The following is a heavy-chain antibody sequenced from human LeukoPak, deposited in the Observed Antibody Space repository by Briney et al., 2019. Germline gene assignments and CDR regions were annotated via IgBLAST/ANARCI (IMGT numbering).Heavy chain of an antibody. CDR1: GFTFSSFA. J-gene: IGHJ4*02. CDR3: AKVGYNYDYDGC. CDR2: ISGGGGSR. Sequence: GGSLRLSCAASGFTFSSFAMSWVRQAPGKGLEWVSAISGGGGSRYYTDSVKGRFTISRDNSKNTLYLQMNSLRAEDTAVYYCAKVGYNYDYDGCRGQGTLVTVSS. V-gene: IGHV3-23*01. D-gene: IGHD5-18*01.